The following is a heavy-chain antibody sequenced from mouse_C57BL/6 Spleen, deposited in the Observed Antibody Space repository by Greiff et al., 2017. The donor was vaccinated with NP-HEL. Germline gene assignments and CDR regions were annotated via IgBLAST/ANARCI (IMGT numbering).Heavy chain of an antibody. CDR1: GYSFTSYY. Sequence: VQRVESGPELVKPGASVKISCKASGYSFTSYYIHWVKQRPGQGLEWIGWIYPGSGNTKYNEKFKGKATLTADTSSSTAYMQLSSLTSEDSAVYYCAREDYDSLYAMDYWGQGTSVTVSS. V-gene: IGHV1-66*01. J-gene: IGHJ4*01. D-gene: IGHD2-4*01. CDR2: IYPGSGNT. CDR3: AREDYDSLYAMDY.